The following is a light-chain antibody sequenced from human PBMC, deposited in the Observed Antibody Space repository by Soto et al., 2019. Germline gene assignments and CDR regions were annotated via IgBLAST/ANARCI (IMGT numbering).Light chain of an antibody. Sequence: IVLTQSPATLSLAPGERATLSCRASQSVSSYLAWYKQKPGQAPRLLIYDASNRATGSPARFSGSGPGTDFILTISSLEPEDFAVDYCQQRSNWPPGPLLTFGGGTKVEIK. CDR2: DAS. J-gene: IGKJ4*01. CDR1: QSVSSY. CDR3: QQRSNWPPGPLLT. V-gene: IGKV3-11*01.